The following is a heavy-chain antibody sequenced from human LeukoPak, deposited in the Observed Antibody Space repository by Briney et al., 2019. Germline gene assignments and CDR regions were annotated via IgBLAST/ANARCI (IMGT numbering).Heavy chain of an antibody. V-gene: IGHV4-59*01. CDR1: GGSISSYY. D-gene: IGHD6-6*01. Sequence: SETLSLTCTVSGGSISSYYWSWIRQPPGKGLEWIGYIYDSGSTNYKPFLKSRVTISVDTSKNQFSLKLSSVTAADTALYYCARARYSSSPFHYWGQGTLVTVSS. CDR3: ARARYSSSPFHY. J-gene: IGHJ4*02. CDR2: IYDSGST.